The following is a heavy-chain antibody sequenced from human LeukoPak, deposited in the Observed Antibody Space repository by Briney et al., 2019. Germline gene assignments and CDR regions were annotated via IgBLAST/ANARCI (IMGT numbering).Heavy chain of an antibody. D-gene: IGHD2/OR15-2a*01. J-gene: IGHJ4*02. CDR2: ICYSGSS. CDR1: GGSISTYY. Sequence: SGTLSLTCTVSGGSISTYYWSWIRQPPGKGLEWIGYICYSGSSNYNPSLKSRVTISVDTSKNQFSLKLSSVTAAGTAVYYCAGGATSLSYFDSRGQGTLVTLSA. V-gene: IGHV4-59*01. CDR3: AGGATSLSYFDS.